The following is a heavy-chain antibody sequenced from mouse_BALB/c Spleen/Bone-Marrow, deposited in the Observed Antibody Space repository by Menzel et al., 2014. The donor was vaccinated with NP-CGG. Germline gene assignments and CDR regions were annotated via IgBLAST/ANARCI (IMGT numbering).Heavy chain of an antibody. V-gene: IGHV4-1*02. Sequence: EVKLVESGGGLVQPGGSLKLSCAASGFDFSRYWMSWVRQAPGKGLEWIGEINPDSGTINYTPSLKDKFIISRDNAKSTLYLQMSKVRSEDTALYYCARPNGSPYAMDYWGQGTSVTVSS. J-gene: IGHJ4*01. CDR2: INPDSGTI. CDR1: GFDFSRYW. CDR3: ARPNGSPYAMDY. D-gene: IGHD2-2*01.